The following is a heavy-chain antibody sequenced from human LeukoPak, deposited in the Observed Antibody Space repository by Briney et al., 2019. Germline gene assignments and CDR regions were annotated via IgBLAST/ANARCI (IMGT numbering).Heavy chain of an antibody. J-gene: IGHJ1*01. CDR2: VYYTDKT. V-gene: IGHV4-59*12. Sequence: SETLSLTCTVSNDSFSNYYWTWIRQSPGKALEWIGYVYYTDKTHYNPSLKSRVTISVDTSKNQFSLKLSSVTAADTAVYYCARGRSSGWYTTSSPGYFQHWGQGTLVTVSS. D-gene: IGHD6-19*01. CDR1: NDSFSNYY. CDR3: ARGRSSGWYTTSSPGYFQH.